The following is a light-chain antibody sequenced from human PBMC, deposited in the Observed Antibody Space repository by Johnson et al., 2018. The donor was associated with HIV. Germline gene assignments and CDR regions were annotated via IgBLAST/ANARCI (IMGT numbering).Light chain of an antibody. CDR3: GTWDSSLSCLYV. CDR1: SSNIGNNY. J-gene: IGLJ1*01. V-gene: IGLV1-51*02. CDR2: ENN. Sequence: QSVLTQPPSVSAAPGQKVTISCSGSSSNIGNNYVSWYQQLPGTAPKLLIYENNKRPSGIPDRFSGSKSGTSATLGITGLQTGDEADYYCGTWDSSLSCLYVFGTGTKVTVL.